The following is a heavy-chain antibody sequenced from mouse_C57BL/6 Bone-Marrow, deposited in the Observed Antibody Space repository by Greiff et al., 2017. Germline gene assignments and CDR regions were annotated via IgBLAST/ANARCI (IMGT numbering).Heavy chain of an antibody. CDR2: ISSGGSYT. V-gene: IGHV5-6*02. Sequence: EVKLMESGGDLVTPGGSLKLSCAASGFTFSSYGMSWVRQTPDKRLEWVATISSGGSYTYYPDSVKGRFTISRDNAKNTLYLQMSSLKSEDTAMYSCASRTGPWYFDVWGKGTTVTASS. CDR1: GFTFSSYG. D-gene: IGHD4-1*01. J-gene: IGHJ1*03. CDR3: ASRTGPWYFDV.